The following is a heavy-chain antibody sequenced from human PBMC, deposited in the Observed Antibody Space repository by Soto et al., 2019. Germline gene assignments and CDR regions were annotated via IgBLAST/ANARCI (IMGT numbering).Heavy chain of an antibody. J-gene: IGHJ4*02. CDR1: GYAFTTYG. CDR2: ISAHNGNT. Sequence: QVHLVQSGAEVKKPGASVKVSCQGSGYAFTTYGITWVRQAPGQGLEWMGWISAHNGNTNYAQKRQGRVTVTRDTSTSTAYVVLMSRIYDDTAVYYCARGRYGDYWGQGALVTVSS. D-gene: IGHD1-1*01. CDR3: ARGRYGDY. V-gene: IGHV1-18*01.